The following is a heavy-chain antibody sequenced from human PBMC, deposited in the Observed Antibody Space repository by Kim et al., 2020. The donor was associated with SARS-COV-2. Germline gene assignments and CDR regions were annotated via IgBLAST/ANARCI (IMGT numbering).Heavy chain of an antibody. V-gene: IGHV4-4*02. CDR2: IYHSGST. Sequence: SETLSLTCAVSGGSISSSNWWSWVRQPPGKGLEWIGEIYHSGSTNYNPSLKSRVTISVDKSKNQFSLKLSSVTAADTAVYYCARDRRVLVRGANYYYYGMDVWGQGTTVTVSS. CDR3: ARDRRVLVRGANYYYYGMDV. CDR1: GGSISSSNW. D-gene: IGHD3-10*01. J-gene: IGHJ6*02.